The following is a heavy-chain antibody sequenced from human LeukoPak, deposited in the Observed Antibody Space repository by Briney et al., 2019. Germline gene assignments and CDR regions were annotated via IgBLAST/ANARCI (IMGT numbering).Heavy chain of an antibody. J-gene: IGHJ6*02. V-gene: IGHV4-39*01. CDR1: GGSISSSSYY. CDR2: IYYSGST. Sequence: PSETLSLTCTVSGGSISSSSYYWGWIRQPPGKGLEWIGSIYYSGSTYYNPSLKSRVTISVDTSKNQFSLKLSSVTAADTAVYYCARLGYCSSTSCYYYYYGMNVWGQGTTVTVSS. CDR3: ARLGYCSSTSCYYYYYGMNV. D-gene: IGHD2-2*01.